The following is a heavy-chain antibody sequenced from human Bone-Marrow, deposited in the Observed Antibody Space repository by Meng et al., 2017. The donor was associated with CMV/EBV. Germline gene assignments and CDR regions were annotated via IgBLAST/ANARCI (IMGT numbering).Heavy chain of an antibody. V-gene: IGHV4-59*01. Sequence: GSLRLSCTVSGASISSYYWSWIRQPPGKGLEWIGYIYYSGSTNYNPSLKSRVTISVDTSKNQFSLRLTSVTAADTAVYYCARGGGSSDYWGQGTLVTVYS. CDR1: GASISSYY. J-gene: IGHJ4*02. CDR2: IYYSGST. CDR3: ARGGGSSDY. D-gene: IGHD2-15*01.